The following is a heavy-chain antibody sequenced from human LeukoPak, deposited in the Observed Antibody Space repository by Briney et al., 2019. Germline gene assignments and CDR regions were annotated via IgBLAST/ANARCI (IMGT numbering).Heavy chain of an antibody. CDR1: GYTFTSYY. Sequence: ASVKVSCKASGYTFTSYYMHWVRQAPGQGLEWMGIINPSGGSTSYAQKFQGRVTMTRDMSTSAVYMELSSLRSEDTAVYYCARDQFRYCSSTSCSNYYMDVWGKGTTVTVSS. J-gene: IGHJ6*03. D-gene: IGHD2-2*01. V-gene: IGHV1-46*01. CDR3: ARDQFRYCSSTSCSNYYMDV. CDR2: INPSGGST.